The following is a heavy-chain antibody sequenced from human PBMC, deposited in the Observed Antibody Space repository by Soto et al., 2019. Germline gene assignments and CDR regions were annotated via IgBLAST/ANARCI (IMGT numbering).Heavy chain of an antibody. CDR3: ARDSRGGAARRPTFYY. Sequence: GGSLRLSCEASGFTFSSYWMSWVRQAPGKGLEWVANVRQDGSQKYLVDSVKGRFTISRDNAKNSMYLQMNSLRDEDTGIYYCARDSRGGAARRPTFYYWGRGTLVTVSS. V-gene: IGHV3-7*01. CDR2: VRQDGSQK. D-gene: IGHD6-6*01. J-gene: IGHJ4*02. CDR1: GFTFSSYW.